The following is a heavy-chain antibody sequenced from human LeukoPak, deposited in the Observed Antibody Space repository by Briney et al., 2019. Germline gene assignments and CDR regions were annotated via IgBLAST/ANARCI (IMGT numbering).Heavy chain of an antibody. J-gene: IGHJ4*02. D-gene: IGHD3-22*01. CDR1: GGSVSSGSYY. Sequence: PSETLSLTCTVSGGSVSSGSYYWSWIRQPPGKGLEWIGSIYYSGSTNYNPSLKSRVTISVDTSKNQFSLKLSSVTAADTAVYYCARETRYDSSPYYFDYWGQGTLVTVSS. CDR3: ARETRYDSSPYYFDY. CDR2: IYYSGST. V-gene: IGHV4-61*01.